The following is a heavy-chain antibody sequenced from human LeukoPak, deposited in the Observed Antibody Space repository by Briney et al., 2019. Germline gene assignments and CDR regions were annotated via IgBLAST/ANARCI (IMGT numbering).Heavy chain of an antibody. V-gene: IGHV4-30-4*02. J-gene: IGHJ5*02. Sequence: SETLSLTCTVSGGSISSGDYYWSWIRQPPGKGLEWIGYIYYSGSTYYNPSLKSRVTISVDTSKNQFSLKLSSVTAADTAVYYCARAHREVARQFDPWGQGTLVTVSS. D-gene: IGHD2-15*01. CDR2: IYYSGST. CDR3: ARAHREVARQFDP. CDR1: GGSISSGDYY.